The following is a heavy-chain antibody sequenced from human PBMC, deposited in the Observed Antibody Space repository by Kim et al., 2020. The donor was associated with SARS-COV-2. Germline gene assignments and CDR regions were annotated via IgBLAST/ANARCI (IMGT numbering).Heavy chain of an antibody. J-gene: IGHJ4*02. V-gene: IGHV4-34*01. D-gene: IGHD2-21*01. CDR1: GESFSGYF. CDR3: ARGHKVLVAVLDH. CDR2: INQSGST. Sequence: SETLSLTCAVSGESFSGYFWTWIRQSPGKGLEWIGEINQSGSTNYNPSLESRVTISVDTSNNQFSLRLGSVTAADTAIYYCARGHKVLVAVLDHWGQGTLVTVSS.